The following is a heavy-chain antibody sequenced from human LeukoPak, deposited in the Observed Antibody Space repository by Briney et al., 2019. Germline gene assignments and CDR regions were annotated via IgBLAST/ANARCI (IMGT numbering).Heavy chain of an antibody. CDR1: GFTFSTYG. CDR2: IRYDGSIK. V-gene: IGHV3-30*02. CDR3: AKDLRYLVDY. D-gene: IGHD3-9*01. J-gene: IGHJ4*02. Sequence: GGTLRLSCAASGFTFSTYGMSWVRQAPGKGLEWVAFIRYDGSIKYYADSVKGRFTISRDNSKNTLYLQMDSLRAEDTAVYYCAKDLRYLVDYWGQGTLVTVSS.